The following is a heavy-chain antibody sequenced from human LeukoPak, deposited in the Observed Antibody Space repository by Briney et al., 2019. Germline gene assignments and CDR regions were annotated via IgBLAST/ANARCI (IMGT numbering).Heavy chain of an antibody. D-gene: IGHD3-22*01. J-gene: IGHJ4*02. CDR1: GFTFSSYA. Sequence: PGGSLRLSCAASGFTFSSYAMNWVRLAPGKGLEWLSAISGSGGITYYADSVKGRFTISRDNSKNTLYIEMNSLRAEDTAIYYCAKDYYESSGCHFDYWGQGTLVTVSS. CDR3: AKDYYESSGCHFDY. CDR2: ISGSGGIT. V-gene: IGHV3-23*01.